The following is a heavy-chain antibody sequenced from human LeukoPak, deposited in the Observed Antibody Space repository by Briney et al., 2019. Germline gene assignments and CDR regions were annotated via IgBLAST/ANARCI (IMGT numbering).Heavy chain of an antibody. CDR3: ARSVAGPYYYGMDV. D-gene: IGHD6-19*01. Sequence: SETLSLTCTVSGGSISSYYWSWIQQPPGKGLVWIGYIYYSGSTNYNPSLKSRVTISVDTSKNQFSLKLSSVTAADTAVYYCARSVAGPYYYGMDVWGQGTTVTVSS. CDR1: GGSISSYY. CDR2: IYYSGST. V-gene: IGHV4-59*08. J-gene: IGHJ6*02.